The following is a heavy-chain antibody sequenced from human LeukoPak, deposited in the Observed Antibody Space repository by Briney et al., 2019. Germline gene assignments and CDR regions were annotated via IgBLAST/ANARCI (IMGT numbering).Heavy chain of an antibody. V-gene: IGHV3-74*01. J-gene: IGHJ6*02. CDR2: IYSDGSDT. CDR1: GFTFSAYW. Sequence: GGSLRLSCAASGFTFSAYWMHWVRQAPGKGLVWVSHIYSDGSDTIYADSVKGRFTISRDNAKNTLYLQMNSLRAEDTAVYYCARDSRYTMDVWGQGTTVTVSS. CDR3: ARDSRYTMDV. D-gene: IGHD3-16*02.